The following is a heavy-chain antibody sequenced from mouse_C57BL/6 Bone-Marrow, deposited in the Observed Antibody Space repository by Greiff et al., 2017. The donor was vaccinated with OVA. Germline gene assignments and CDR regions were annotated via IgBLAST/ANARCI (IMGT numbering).Heavy chain of an antibody. Sequence: VQLKESGGGLVQPGGSLKLSCAASGFTFSDYYMYWVRQTPEKRLEWVAYISNGGGSTYYPDTVKGRFTISRDNAKNTLYLQMSRLKSEDTAMYYCARQMDYWGQGTSVTVSS. CDR1: GFTFSDYY. CDR2: ISNGGGST. CDR3: ARQMDY. J-gene: IGHJ4*01. V-gene: IGHV5-12*01.